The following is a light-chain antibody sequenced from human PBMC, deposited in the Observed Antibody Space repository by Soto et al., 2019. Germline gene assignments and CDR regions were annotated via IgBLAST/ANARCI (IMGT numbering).Light chain of an antibody. Sequence: EIVMTQSPATLSLSPGERATLSCRASQSVSSNLAWYQQKPGQAPRLLIYGASTRATGIPARFSGSGSGTEFTLTISSLQSEDFAVYYCQQYNNWWTFGQGTRWIS. V-gene: IGKV3-15*01. CDR3: QQYNNWWT. J-gene: IGKJ1*01. CDR2: GAS. CDR1: QSVSSN.